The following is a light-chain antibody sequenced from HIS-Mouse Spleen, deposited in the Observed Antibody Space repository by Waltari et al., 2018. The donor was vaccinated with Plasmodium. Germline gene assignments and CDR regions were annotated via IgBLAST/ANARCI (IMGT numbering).Light chain of an antibody. V-gene: IGLV3-10*01. CDR1: ALPKKY. Sequence: SYELKQPPSVSVSPGQTARITCPGDALPKKYASWYQQKSGQAPVLVIYEDSKRPPGIPERFSGSSSGTMATLTISGAQVEDEADYYCYSTDSSGNHRVFGGGTKLTVL. CDR3: YSTDSSGNHRV. CDR2: EDS. J-gene: IGLJ3*02.